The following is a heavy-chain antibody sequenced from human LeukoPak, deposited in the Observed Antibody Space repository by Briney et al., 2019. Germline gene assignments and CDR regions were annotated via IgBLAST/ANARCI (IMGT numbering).Heavy chain of an antibody. V-gene: IGHV3-11*06. Sequence: PGGAVRLSCAASGFTFSDYYMSWIRQAPGKGLEWVSYISSSSSYTNYTDSVKGRFTISRDNAKNSLYLQMNSLRAEDTAVYYCARDRGIVVVVGAFDIWGQGTMVTVSS. J-gene: IGHJ3*02. D-gene: IGHD2-15*01. CDR2: ISSSSSYT. CDR3: ARDRGIVVVVGAFDI. CDR1: GFTFSDYY.